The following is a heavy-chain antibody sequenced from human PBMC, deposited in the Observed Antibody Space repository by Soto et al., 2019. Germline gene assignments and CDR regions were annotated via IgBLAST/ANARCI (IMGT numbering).Heavy chain of an antibody. V-gene: IGHV5-51*01. D-gene: IGHD3-22*01. Sequence: PGESLKISCKGSGYSFTNYWIGWVRQMPGKGLELMGVIYPGDSDTRYSPSFQGQVTISADKSISTAYLQWSSLKASDTAMYYCARHPTAYYYDSSGYTDRDYYYYGMDVWGQGTTVTVSS. CDR3: ARHPTAYYYDSSGYTDRDYYYYGMDV. J-gene: IGHJ6*02. CDR2: IYPGDSDT. CDR1: GYSFTNYW.